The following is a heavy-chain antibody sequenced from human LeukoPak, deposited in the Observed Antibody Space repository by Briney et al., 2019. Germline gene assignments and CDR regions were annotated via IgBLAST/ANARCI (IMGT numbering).Heavy chain of an antibody. CDR3: ARGPNSNWSGLDF. CDR1: GFSFSGHW. V-gene: IGHV3-74*01. D-gene: IGHD6-6*01. Sequence: GGSLRLSCTASGFSFSGHWMHWARQLPGKGLGWVSRISPTGSTTSYADSVKGRFTVSRDNAKNTLYLQVNNLRAEDTAVYYCARGPNSNWSGLDFGGQGTLLTVSS. CDR2: ISPTGSTT. J-gene: IGHJ4*02.